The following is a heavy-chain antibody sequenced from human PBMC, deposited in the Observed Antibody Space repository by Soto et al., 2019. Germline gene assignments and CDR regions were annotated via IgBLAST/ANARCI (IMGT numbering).Heavy chain of an antibody. Sequence: GGSLRLSCAASGFTFSSYWMSWVRQAPGKGLEWVANIKQDGSEKYYVDSVKGRFTISRDNAKNSLYLQMNSLRAEDTAVYYCARVLSSHYYYYMDVWGKGTTVTVSS. CDR3: ARVLSSHYYYYMDV. V-gene: IGHV3-7*01. J-gene: IGHJ6*03. CDR2: IKQDGSEK. D-gene: IGHD3-16*01. CDR1: GFTFSSYW.